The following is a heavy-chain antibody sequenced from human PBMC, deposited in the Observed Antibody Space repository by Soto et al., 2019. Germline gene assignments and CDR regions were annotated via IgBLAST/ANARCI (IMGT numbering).Heavy chain of an antibody. Sequence: PSETLSLTCTVSGGSISSGGYYWSWIRQHPGKGLEWIGYIYYSGSTYYNPSLKSRVTISVDTSKNQFSLKLSSVTAADTAVYYCARGVQRWLQWPGIDYWGQGTLVTVSS. CDR2: IYYSGST. CDR3: ARGVQRWLQWPGIDY. CDR1: GGSISSGGYY. D-gene: IGHD5-12*01. V-gene: IGHV4-31*03. J-gene: IGHJ4*02.